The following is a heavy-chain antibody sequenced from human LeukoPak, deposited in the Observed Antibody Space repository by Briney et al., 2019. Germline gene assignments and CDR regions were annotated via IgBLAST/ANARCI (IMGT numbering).Heavy chain of an antibody. CDR1: GYTFTSYY. J-gene: IGHJ6*03. V-gene: IGHV1-18*01. D-gene: IGHD4-17*01. CDR3: ARRGGKNYGDYLLYYYYMDV. Sequence: GASVKVSCKTSGYTFTSYYISWVRQAPGQGLEWMGWISTYNGDTHYAQKFQGRVTMTTDTSTSTAYMELRSLRSDDTAMYYCARRGGKNYGDYLLYYYYMDVWGKGTTVTVSS. CDR2: ISTYNGDT.